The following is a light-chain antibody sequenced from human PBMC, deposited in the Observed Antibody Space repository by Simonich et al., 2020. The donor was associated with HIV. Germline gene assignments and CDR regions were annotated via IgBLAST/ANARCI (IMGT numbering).Light chain of an antibody. Sequence: IQMTQSPSSLSASVGDRVSNTCRASENVFSYLNWYQQKPGKAPKVVIYAASSLQSGVPSRFIGTGSGTDFTLTINSLQPDDFATYYCQQSYSTPYTFGQGTKLEIK. CDR2: AAS. CDR1: ENVFSY. CDR3: QQSYSTPYT. V-gene: IGKV1-39*01. J-gene: IGKJ2*01.